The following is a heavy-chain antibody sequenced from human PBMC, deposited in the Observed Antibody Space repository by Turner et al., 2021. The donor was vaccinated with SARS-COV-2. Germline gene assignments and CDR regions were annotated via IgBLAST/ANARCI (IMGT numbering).Heavy chain of an antibody. Sequence: EVQLVESGGDLVQPGGSLGLACSASGFTFSSYWMNWVRQAPGKGLEWVATIKQDASEKYYADAVKGRFTIFRDNDNNSLFLHMNSLRAEDTAVYYCARGRSLDDYWGQGTLITVSS. CDR1: GFTFSSYW. CDR3: ARGRSLDDY. J-gene: IGHJ4*02. D-gene: IGHD3-3*01. CDR2: IKQDASEK. V-gene: IGHV3-7*03.